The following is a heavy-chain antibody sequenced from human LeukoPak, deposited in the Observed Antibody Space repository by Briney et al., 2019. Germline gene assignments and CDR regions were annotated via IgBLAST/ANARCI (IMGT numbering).Heavy chain of an antibody. J-gene: IGHJ4*02. V-gene: IGHV3-30*03. D-gene: IGHD3-10*01. Sequence: GGSLRLSCAASGFSFTSYGMHWVRQAPGKGLEWVALITYDGYYKYYSDSVKGRFTISSDTSKNTLYLQMNSLRAEDTAVYYCARDLSPVVRASPMGYWGQGTLVTVSS. CDR2: ITYDGYYK. CDR3: ARDLSPVVRASPMGY. CDR1: GFSFTSYG.